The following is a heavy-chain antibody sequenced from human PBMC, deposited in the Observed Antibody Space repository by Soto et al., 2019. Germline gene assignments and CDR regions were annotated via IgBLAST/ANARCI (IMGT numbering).Heavy chain of an antibody. V-gene: IGHV3-23*01. Sequence: PGGSLRLSCAASGFTFSSYAMSWVRQAPGKGLEWVSAISGSGGSTYYADSVKGRFTISRDNSKNTLYLQMNSLRAEDTAVYYCAKVVTMVRGATEFDYWGQGTLVTVSS. CDR1: GFTFSSYA. CDR3: AKVVTMVRGATEFDY. D-gene: IGHD3-10*01. J-gene: IGHJ4*02. CDR2: ISGSGGST.